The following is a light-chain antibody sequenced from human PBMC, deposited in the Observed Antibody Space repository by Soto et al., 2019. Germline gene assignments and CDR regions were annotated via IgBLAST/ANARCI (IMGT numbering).Light chain of an antibody. V-gene: IGKV1-39*01. J-gene: IGKJ2*01. CDR2: SAS. CDR3: QQTYTTPYT. CDR1: QSINSY. Sequence: DIQMTQSPSSLSASVGDRVTVSCRASQSINSYLNWYQQKPGKAPTLLIYSASSLEEGVPSRFSGSGSGTEFTPTISSLQPEDFATYSCQQTYTTPYTFGQGTKLEIK.